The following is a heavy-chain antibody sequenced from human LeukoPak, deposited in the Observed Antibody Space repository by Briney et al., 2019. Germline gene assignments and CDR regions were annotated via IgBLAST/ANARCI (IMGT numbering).Heavy chain of an antibody. J-gene: IGHJ4*02. CDR1: GITFSSYS. CDR2: ISSSGSTK. CDR3: ARGGLSIMGY. Sequence: SGGSLRLSCGASGITFSSYSMNWVRQAPGKGLEWVSYISSSGSTKYYADSVKGRFPISRDNARNSLYLQMNSLRAEDTAVYFCARGGLSIMGYWGQGTLVTVSS. V-gene: IGHV3-48*01. D-gene: IGHD2/OR15-2a*01.